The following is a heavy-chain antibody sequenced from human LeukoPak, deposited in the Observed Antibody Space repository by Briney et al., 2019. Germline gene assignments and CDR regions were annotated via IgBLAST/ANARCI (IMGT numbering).Heavy chain of an antibody. CDR1: GFTFSSYA. D-gene: IGHD4-17*01. V-gene: IGHV3-23*01. J-gene: IGHJ4*02. Sequence: GGSLRLSCAASGFTFSSYAMSWVRQAPGKGLAWVSLISGSGVSTYCADSVKGRFTISRDNSKNTLYLQMNSLRAEDTAVYYCAKVFRSGDLFVSDYWGQGTLVTVSS. CDR2: ISGSGVST. CDR3: AKVFRSGDLFVSDY.